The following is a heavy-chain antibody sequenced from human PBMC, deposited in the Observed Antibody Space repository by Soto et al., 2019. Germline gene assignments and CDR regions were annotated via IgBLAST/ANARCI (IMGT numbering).Heavy chain of an antibody. CDR1: GFTFSNAW. V-gene: IGHV3-15*01. Sequence: EVQLVESGGGLLKPGGSLRLSCAASGFTFSNAWMSWVRQAPGKGLEWVGRIKSKTDGGTTDYAAPVKGRFTISRDDSKNTLYLQMNSLKTEDTAVYYCTTDFIGELWFDYWGQGTLVTVSS. CDR2: IKSKTDGGTT. J-gene: IGHJ4*02. D-gene: IGHD3-10*01. CDR3: TTDFIGELWFDY.